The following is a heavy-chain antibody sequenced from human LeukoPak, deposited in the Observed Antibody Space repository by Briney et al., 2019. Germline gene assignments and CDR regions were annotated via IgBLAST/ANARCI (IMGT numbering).Heavy chain of an antibody. CDR2: IKPDSGGT. D-gene: IGHD3-10*01. CDR3: ATNILVRDIINWFDP. J-gene: IGHJ5*02. V-gene: IGHV1-2*02. CDR1: GYSFADYY. Sequence: ASVKVSCKASGYSFADYYIHWVRQAPGQGLEWMGWIKPDSGGTRSAQKFQGRVTMTTDTSISTAYMELSSLRYDGTAVYYGATNILVRDIINWFDPWGQGTLVTVSS.